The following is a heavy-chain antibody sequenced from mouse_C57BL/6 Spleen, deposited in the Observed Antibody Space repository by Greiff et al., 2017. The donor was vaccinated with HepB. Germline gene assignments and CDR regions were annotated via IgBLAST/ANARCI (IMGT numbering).Heavy chain of an antibody. D-gene: IGHD4-1*01. Sequence: VKLMDSGPGLVAPSQSLSITCTVSGFSLTSYGVDWVRQSPGKGLEWLGVIWGVGSTNYNSALKSRLSISKDNSKSQVFLKMNSLQTDDTAMYYCARNWERYYAMDYWGQGTSVTVSS. CDR2: IWGVGST. CDR3: ARNWERYYAMDY. J-gene: IGHJ4*01. V-gene: IGHV2-6*01. CDR1: GFSLTSYG.